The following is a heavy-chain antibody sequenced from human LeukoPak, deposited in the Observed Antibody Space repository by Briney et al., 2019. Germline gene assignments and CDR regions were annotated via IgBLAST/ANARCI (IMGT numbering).Heavy chain of an antibody. Sequence: SVKVSCKASGGTFSSYAISWVRQAPGQGLEWMGGIIPIFGTANYAQKFQGRVTITADESTSTAYMELSSLRSEDTAVYYCARSGCSGGSCYDYYYGMDVWGKGTTVTVSS. CDR2: IIPIFGTA. CDR1: GGTFSSYA. V-gene: IGHV1-69*13. J-gene: IGHJ6*04. D-gene: IGHD2-15*01. CDR3: ARSGCSGGSCYDYYYGMDV.